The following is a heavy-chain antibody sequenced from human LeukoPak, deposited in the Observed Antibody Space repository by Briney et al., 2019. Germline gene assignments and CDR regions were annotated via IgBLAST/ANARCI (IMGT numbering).Heavy chain of an antibody. CDR2: ISNSGSTT. CDR1: GFTFSVSY. Sequence: GGSLRLSCAASGFTFSVSYMSWIRQAPGKGLEWLAYISNSGSTTLYTDSVRGRFTISRDNAKNTLYLQMNSLRAEDTAVYYCARGQMVRGANNWFDPWGQGTLVTVSS. V-gene: IGHV3-11*04. CDR3: ARGQMVRGANNWFDP. J-gene: IGHJ5*02. D-gene: IGHD3-10*01.